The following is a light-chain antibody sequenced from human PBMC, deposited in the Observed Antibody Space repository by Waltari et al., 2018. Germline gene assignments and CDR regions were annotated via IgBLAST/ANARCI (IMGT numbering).Light chain of an antibody. V-gene: IGLV2-14*04. CDR2: DVS. J-gene: IGLJ3*02. Sequence: WYQQDPGKAPKLMIYDVSKRPSGVSNRFSGSKSGNTVSLTISGLQAEDEADYYCSSDTSSNTWVFGGGTKLTVL. CDR3: SSDTSSNTWV.